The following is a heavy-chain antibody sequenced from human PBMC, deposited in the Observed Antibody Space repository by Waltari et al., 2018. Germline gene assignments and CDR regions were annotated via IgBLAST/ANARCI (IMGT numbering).Heavy chain of an antibody. CDR2: ISYDGSNK. D-gene: IGHD6-13*01. V-gene: IGHV3-30-3*01. CDR3: ARGIAAGAFDI. Sequence: QVQLVESGGGVVQPWRSLRLSCAASGFTFSGLANPWVRQAPGKGLEWVAVISYDGSNKYYADSVKGRFTISRDNSKNTLYLQMNSLRAEDTAVYYCARGIAAGAFDIWGQGTMVTVSS. CDR1: GFTFSGLA. J-gene: IGHJ3*02.